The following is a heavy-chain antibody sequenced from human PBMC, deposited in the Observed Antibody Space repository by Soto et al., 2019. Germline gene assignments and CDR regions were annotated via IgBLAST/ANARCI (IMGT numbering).Heavy chain of an antibody. Sequence: QVQLVESGGGLVKPGGSLRLSCAASGFTFSDYYMSWIRQAPGKGLEWVSYISSSSSYTNYADSVKGRFTISRDNAKNSLDLQMNSLRAEDTAVYYCASDGSYSGYYYGMDVWGQGTTVTVSS. V-gene: IGHV3-11*05. J-gene: IGHJ6*02. CDR1: GFTFSDYY. CDR3: ASDGSYSGYYYGMDV. CDR2: ISSSSSYT. D-gene: IGHD1-26*01.